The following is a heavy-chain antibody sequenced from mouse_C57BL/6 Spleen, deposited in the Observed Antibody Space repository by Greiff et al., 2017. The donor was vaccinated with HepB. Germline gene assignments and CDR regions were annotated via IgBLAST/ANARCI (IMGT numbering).Heavy chain of an antibody. J-gene: IGHJ1*03. Sequence: VQLQQSGPELVKPGASVKISCKASGYTFTDYYMNWVKQSHGKSLEWIGDINPNNGGTSYNQKFKGKATLTVDKSSSTAYMELRSLTSEDSAVYYCARGEDDGYLRFYWYFDVWGTGTTVTVSS. CDR2: INPNNGGT. CDR3: ARGEDDGYLRFYWYFDV. D-gene: IGHD2-3*01. CDR1: GYTFTDYY. V-gene: IGHV1-26*01.